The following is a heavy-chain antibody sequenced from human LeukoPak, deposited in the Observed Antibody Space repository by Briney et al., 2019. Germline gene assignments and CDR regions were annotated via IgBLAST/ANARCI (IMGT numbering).Heavy chain of an antibody. CDR2: IYHSGST. D-gene: IGHD5-18*01. J-gene: IGHJ4*02. V-gene: IGHV4-38-2*01. Sequence: SETLSLTCAVSGYSISSGYYWGWIRQPPGKGLEWIGNIYHSGSTYYNPSLKSRVTISVDTSKNQFSLKLSSVTAVDTAVYYCASRRGYSYGYRAYWGQGTLVTVSS. CDR1: GYSISSGYY. CDR3: ASRRGYSYGYRAY.